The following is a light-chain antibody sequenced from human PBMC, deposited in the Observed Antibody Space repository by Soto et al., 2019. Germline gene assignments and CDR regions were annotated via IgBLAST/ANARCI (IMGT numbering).Light chain of an antibody. CDR2: GAS. V-gene: IGKV3-15*01. CDR3: QQYYNGLAYS. CDR1: ETVRTN. J-gene: IGKJ2*01. Sequence: IVMTQSPVTLSVSPGERVTLSCRASETVRTNLAWFQQKPGQTPRLLIFGASTRATGIPTRFTGSGSETEFTLTIDGLESEDLAVYFCQQYYNGLAYSVGEGAMLEI.